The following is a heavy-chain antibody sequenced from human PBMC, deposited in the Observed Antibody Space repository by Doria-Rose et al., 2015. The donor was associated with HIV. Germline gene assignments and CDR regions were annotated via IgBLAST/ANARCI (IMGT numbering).Heavy chain of an antibody. D-gene: IGHD3-22*01. CDR1: GGSIASGDFY. CDR3: TRGGSYYDSSAYFFDY. Sequence: QVQLQESGPGLVKPSQTLSLTCTVSGGSIASGDFYWNWIRQPPGKGLEWIAYIYNSGSTYYTPSLKSRATISIDTSKNEFSLKLTSVTAADTAVYYCTRGGSYYDSSAYFFDYWGQGTLVTVSS. V-gene: IGHV4-30-4*01. CDR2: IYNSGST. J-gene: IGHJ4*02.